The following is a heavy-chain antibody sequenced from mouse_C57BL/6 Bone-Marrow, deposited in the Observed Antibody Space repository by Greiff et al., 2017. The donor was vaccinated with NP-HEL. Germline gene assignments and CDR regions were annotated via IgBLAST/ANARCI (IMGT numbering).Heavy chain of an antibody. D-gene: IGHD3-2*02. CDR2: IDPSDSYT. J-gene: IGHJ3*01. V-gene: IGHV1-59*01. CDR3: ARQLRLPFSY. Sequence: VQLQQPGAELVRPGTSVKLSCKASGYTFTSYWMHWVKQRPGQGLEWIGVIDPSDSYTNYNQKFKGKATLTVDTSSSTAYMQLSILTSEDSALYYCARQLRLPFSYCPQGTLVTVSA. CDR1: GYTFTSYW.